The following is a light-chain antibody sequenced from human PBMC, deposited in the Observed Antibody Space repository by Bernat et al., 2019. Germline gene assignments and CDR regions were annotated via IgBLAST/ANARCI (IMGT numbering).Light chain of an antibody. CDR3: QQYNSWPRT. CDR2: GAS. J-gene: IGKJ1*01. Sequence: EIVMTQCPATLSVSPGERATLSCRASQSISTNLAWYQQKPGQSPRLIMSGASTGATDIPARFSVSGSGTEFTLTIIRLQSEDFAVYYCQQYNSWPRTFGQGTKVEIK. V-gene: IGKV3-15*01. CDR1: QSISTN.